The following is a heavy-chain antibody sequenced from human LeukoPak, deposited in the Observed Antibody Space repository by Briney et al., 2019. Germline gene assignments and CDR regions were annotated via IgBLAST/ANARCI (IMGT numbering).Heavy chain of an antibody. CDR3: TRHVDIVVVPAAMDPLDY. J-gene: IGHJ4*02. CDR1: GFIFSGSA. D-gene: IGHD2-2*03. Sequence: GGSLRLSCAASGFIFSGSAMHWVRQASGKGLEWVGRIRSKANSYATAYAASVKGRFTISRDDSKNTAYLQMNSLKTEDTAVYYCTRHVDIVVVPAAMDPLDYWGQGTLVTVSS. CDR2: IRSKANSYAT. V-gene: IGHV3-73*01.